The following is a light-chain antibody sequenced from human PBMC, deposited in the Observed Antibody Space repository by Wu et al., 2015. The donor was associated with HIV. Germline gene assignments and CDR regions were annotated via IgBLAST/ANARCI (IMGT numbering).Light chain of an antibody. CDR3: QQTHITPWT. CDR1: QSISGY. CDR2: AAS. J-gene: IGKJ1*01. V-gene: IGKV1-39*01. Sequence: DIQMTQSPSSLSASVGDRVTITCRASQSISGYVNWYQQKPGKAPKLLIFAASSLRNGVPSSFSGSGSGTDFTLTINSLQPEDFATYYCQQTHITPWTFGQGTKVEIK.